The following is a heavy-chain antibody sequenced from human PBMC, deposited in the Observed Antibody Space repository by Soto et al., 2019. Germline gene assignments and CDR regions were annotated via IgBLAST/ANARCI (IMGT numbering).Heavy chain of an antibody. CDR2: ISAYNGNT. Sequence: GASVKVSCKASGYTFTSYGISWVRQAPGQGLEWMGWISAYNGNTNYAQKLQGRVTMTTDTSTSTAYMELRSLRSDDTAVYYCARDGGGCSGGSCYSGSRIFDYWGQGTQVTVSS. V-gene: IGHV1-18*01. CDR3: ARDGGGCSGGSCYSGSRIFDY. D-gene: IGHD2-15*01. CDR1: GYTFTSYG. J-gene: IGHJ4*02.